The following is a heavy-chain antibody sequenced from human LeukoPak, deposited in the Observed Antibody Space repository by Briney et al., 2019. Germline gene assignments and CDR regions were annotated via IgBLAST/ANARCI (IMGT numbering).Heavy chain of an antibody. D-gene: IGHD3-16*01. CDR1: GFTFSNAW. CDR3: ATYKPTMITSGGVPAYFDF. J-gene: IGHJ4*02. CDR2: IKNKGDGGTA. V-gene: IGHV3-15*01. Sequence: GGSHRLSCAASGFTFSNAWMSWVRQTPGKGLEWVGRIKNKGDGGTADYAAPVKGRFTISRDDSKNMLFLQMNSLKTEDTAVYYCATYKPTMITSGGVPAYFDFWGQGTLVTVSS.